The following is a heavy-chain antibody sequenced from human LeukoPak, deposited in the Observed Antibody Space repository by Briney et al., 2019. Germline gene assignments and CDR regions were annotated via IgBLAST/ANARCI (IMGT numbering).Heavy chain of an antibody. V-gene: IGHV1-46*01. CDR1: GGTFSSYA. CDR2: INPRGDAT. D-gene: IGHD2-8*01. J-gene: IGHJ5*02. CDR3: ARKWSSRDWFDP. Sequence: ASVKVSCKASGGTFSSYAISWVRQAPGQGLEWMGVINPRGDATIYAQKFQGRVTMTSDTSTTTVYMDLSSLRSEDMGLYYCARKWSSRDWFDPWGQGTLVTVSS.